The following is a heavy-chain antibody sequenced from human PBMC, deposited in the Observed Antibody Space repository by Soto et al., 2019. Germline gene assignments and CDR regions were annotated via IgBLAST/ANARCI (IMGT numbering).Heavy chain of an antibody. CDR3: ARRTSSSSDYYGMDL. CDR1: GGSISSSKW. J-gene: IGHJ6*02. D-gene: IGHD6-6*01. Sequence: PSETLSLTCAVSGGSISSSKWWSWIRQPPGKGLEWIGEIYHSGSTNYNPSLKSRVTISVDKSKNQFSLKLSSVTAADTAVYYCARRTSSSSDYYGMDLWGQGTTATVSS. CDR2: IYHSGST. V-gene: IGHV4-4*02.